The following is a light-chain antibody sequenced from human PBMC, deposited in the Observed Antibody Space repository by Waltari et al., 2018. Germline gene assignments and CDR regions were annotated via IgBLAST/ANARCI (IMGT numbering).Light chain of an antibody. V-gene: IGKV2-30*01. Sequence: DDAMAQSRLPLPVPLGKPAAIPCRSSQSLVYIDGNTYLNWFQQRPGQSPRRLIYKVSNRDSGVPDRFSGSGSGTDFTLKISRVEAEDVGVYYCMQATHWPRTFGQGTKVEIK. CDR2: KVS. J-gene: IGKJ1*01. CDR1: QSLVYIDGNTY. CDR3: MQATHWPRT.